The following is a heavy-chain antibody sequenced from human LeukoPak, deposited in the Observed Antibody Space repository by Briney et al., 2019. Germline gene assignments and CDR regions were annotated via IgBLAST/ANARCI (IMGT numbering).Heavy chain of an antibody. J-gene: IGHJ4*02. CDR3: SVMHRYYDGSGYWVQ. CDR2: ISTNGGST. Sequence: GGSLRLSCAASGFPFSSYAMSWVRQAPGKGLEWVSGISTNGGSTSYADSVKGRFTISRDNPGNTLYMEMNSLRAEDTAVYYCSVMHRYYDGSGYWVQWGQGTPVTVSS. D-gene: IGHD3-22*01. CDR1: GFPFSSYA. V-gene: IGHV3-23*01.